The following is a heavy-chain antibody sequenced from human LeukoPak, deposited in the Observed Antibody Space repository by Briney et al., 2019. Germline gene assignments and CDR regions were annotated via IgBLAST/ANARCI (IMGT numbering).Heavy chain of an antibody. D-gene: IGHD3-16*01. J-gene: IGHJ4*02. Sequence: GGTLRLSCTASGFTFSNYGMNWVRQAPGKGLEWVSVISGGGGSTYYADSVRGRFTISRDNSKDTLYLQMNSLRAEDTAVYYCAKDGGSLGEVRDWGQGTLVTVSS. V-gene: IGHV3-23*01. CDR1: GFTFSNYG. CDR2: ISGGGGST. CDR3: AKDGGSLGEVRD.